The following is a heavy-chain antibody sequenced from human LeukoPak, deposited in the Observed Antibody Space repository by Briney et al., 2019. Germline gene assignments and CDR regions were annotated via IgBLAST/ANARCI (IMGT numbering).Heavy chain of an antibody. CDR1: GGTFSSYA. V-gene: IGHV1-69*04. CDR2: IIPILGIA. Sequence: SVKVSCKASGGTFSSYAISWVRQAPGQGLEWMGRIIPILGIANYAQKFQGRVTITADKSTSTAYMELSSLRSEDTAVYYCARGYDSSGYYYDYWGQGTLVTVSS. J-gene: IGHJ4*02. D-gene: IGHD3-22*01. CDR3: ARGYDSSGYYYDY.